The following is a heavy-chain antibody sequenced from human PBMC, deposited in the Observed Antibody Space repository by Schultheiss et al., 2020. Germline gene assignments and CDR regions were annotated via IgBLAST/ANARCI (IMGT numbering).Heavy chain of an antibody. CDR1: GGSISSGGYY. CDR3: ARDRMATPLGVYYYYGMDV. CDR2: IYYSGST. Sequence: SETLSLTCTVSGGSISSGGYYWSWIRQHPGKGLEWIGYIYYSGSTYYNPSLKSRVTISVDTSKNQFSLKLSSVTAADTAVYYCARDRMATPLGVYYYYGMDVWGQGTTVTVSS. J-gene: IGHJ6*02. D-gene: IGHD5-24*01. V-gene: IGHV4-31*03.